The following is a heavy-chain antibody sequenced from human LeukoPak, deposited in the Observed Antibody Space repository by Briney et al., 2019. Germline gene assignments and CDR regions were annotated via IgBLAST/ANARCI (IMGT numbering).Heavy chain of an antibody. Sequence: GGSLRLSCAASGFTFSSYAVSWVRQAPGKGLEWVSAITGSGGYTYDADSVKGRFTISRDNSKNTLYLQMNSLRAEDTAVYYCAKVGVAGGYYWFDPWGQGTLVTVSS. J-gene: IGHJ5*02. V-gene: IGHV3-23*01. CDR1: GFTFSSYA. D-gene: IGHD6-19*01. CDR2: ITGSGGYT. CDR3: AKVGVAGGYYWFDP.